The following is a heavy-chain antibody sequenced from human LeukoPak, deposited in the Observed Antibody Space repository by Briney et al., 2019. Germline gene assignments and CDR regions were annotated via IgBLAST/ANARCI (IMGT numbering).Heavy chain of an antibody. J-gene: IGHJ3*02. CDR2: INPNSGDT. D-gene: IGHD4-17*01. V-gene: IGHV1-2*02. CDR3: ARDDYGDYAFDI. Sequence: ASVTVSCKASGYTFTDYYMHWVRQAPGQGLEWMGWINPNSGDTNYAQKFQGRVTMTRDTSISTAYMELSRLRSDDTAVYYCARDDYGDYAFDIWGQGTMVTVSS. CDR1: GYTFTDYY.